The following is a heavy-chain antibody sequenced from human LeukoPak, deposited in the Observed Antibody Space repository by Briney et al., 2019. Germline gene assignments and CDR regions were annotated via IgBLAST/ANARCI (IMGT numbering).Heavy chain of an antibody. D-gene: IGHD5-18*01. CDR2: IKQDGSQT. Sequence: GGSLRLTCEASGFTSINYWMHWVRQAPGKGLEWVADIKQDGSQTYYVDSVKGRFTISRDNAKNSLFLEMNSLRAEDTAVYYCAKDRERRGFSSGFSLALDVWGQGTMVTVSS. CDR3: AKDRERRGFSSGFSLALDV. V-gene: IGHV3-7*03. J-gene: IGHJ3*01. CDR1: GFTSINYW.